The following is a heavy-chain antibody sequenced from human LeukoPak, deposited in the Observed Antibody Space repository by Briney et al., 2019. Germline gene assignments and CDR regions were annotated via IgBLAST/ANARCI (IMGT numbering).Heavy chain of an antibody. CDR2: INPNSGGT. J-gene: IGHJ4*02. D-gene: IGHD6-19*01. CDR3: ARALSSSGWKPFDY. V-gene: IGHV1-2*02. Sequence: ASVKVSCKASGYTFTGYYMHWVRQAPGQGLEWMGWINPNSGGTNYAQKFQGRVTMTRDTSISTAYMELSRLRSDDTAVYYCARALSSSGWKPFDYWGQGTLVTVSS. CDR1: GYTFTGYY.